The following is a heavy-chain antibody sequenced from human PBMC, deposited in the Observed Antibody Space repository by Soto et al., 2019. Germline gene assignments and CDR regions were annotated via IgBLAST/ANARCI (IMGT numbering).Heavy chain of an antibody. D-gene: IGHD3-10*01. CDR2: ISAYNGNT. V-gene: IGHV1-18*04. J-gene: IGHJ4*02. CDR1: GYTFTSYG. CDR3: AVLAWGVIIDY. Sequence: ASVKVSCKASGYTFTSYGISWVRQAPGRGLEWMGWISAYNGNTNYAQKLQGRVTMTTDTSTSTAYMELRSLRSDDTAVYYCAVLAWGVIIDYWGQGPLVTVSS.